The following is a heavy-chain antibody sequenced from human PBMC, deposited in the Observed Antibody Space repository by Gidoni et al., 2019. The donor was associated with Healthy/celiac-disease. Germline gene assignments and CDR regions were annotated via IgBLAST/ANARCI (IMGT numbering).Heavy chain of an antibody. CDR3: AALLGYCSGGSCYTHMRYYYMDV. CDR2: IVVGSGNT. J-gene: IGHJ6*03. Sequence: QMQLVQSGPEVKKPGTSVKVSCKASGFTFTSSAVQWVRQARGQRLEWIGWIVVGSGNTNYAQKFQERVTITRDMSTSTAYMELSSLRSEDTAVYYCAALLGYCSGGSCYTHMRYYYMDVWGKGTTVTVSS. CDR1: GFTFTSSA. V-gene: IGHV1-58*01. D-gene: IGHD2-15*01.